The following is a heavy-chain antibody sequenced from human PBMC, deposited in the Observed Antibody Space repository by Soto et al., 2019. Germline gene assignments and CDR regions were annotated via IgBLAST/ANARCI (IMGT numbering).Heavy chain of an antibody. D-gene: IGHD3-3*01. CDR1: GYTFTCYY. V-gene: IGHV1-2*02. CDR2: INPNSGGT. Sequence: XSVKVSCKASGYTFTCYYMHWVRQAPGQGLEWMGWINPNSGGTNYAQKFQGRVTMTRDTSISTAYMELSRLRSDDTAVYYCARDNYDFWSGYRQNYGMDVWGQGTTVTVSS. J-gene: IGHJ6*02. CDR3: ARDNYDFWSGYRQNYGMDV.